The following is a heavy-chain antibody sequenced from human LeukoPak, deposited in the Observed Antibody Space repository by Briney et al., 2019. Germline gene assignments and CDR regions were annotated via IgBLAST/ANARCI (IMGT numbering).Heavy chain of an antibody. Sequence: GGSLRLSCAASGFTFSSYVMHWVRQAPGKGLEWVAIISYDGSNEYYADSVKGRFTISRDNSKNTLYLQMNSLRAADTAVYYCATIGDCTNADCYGGWFDPWGQGKLVTVSP. D-gene: IGHD2-8*01. CDR2: ISYDGSNE. CDR3: ATIGDCTNADCYGGWFDP. CDR1: GFTFSSYV. J-gene: IGHJ5*02. V-gene: IGHV3-30*04.